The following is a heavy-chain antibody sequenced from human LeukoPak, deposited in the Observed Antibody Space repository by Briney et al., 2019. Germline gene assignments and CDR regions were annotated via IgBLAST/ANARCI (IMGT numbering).Heavy chain of an antibody. CDR1: GFTFSDAW. V-gene: IGHV3-15*01. D-gene: IGHD1-1*01. CDR3: AAGTGRSDFDY. Sequence: PGGSLRLSCAASGFTFSDAWMSWVRQVPGKGLGWVGRVKSKTDGGTTDYAAPVKGRFTISRDDSKNTLYLQMNSLKSEDTAVYYCAAGTGRSDFDYWGQGTLVTVSS. CDR2: VKSKTDGGTT. J-gene: IGHJ4*02.